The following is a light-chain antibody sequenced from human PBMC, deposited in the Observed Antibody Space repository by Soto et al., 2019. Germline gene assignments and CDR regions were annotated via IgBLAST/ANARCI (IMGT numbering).Light chain of an antibody. CDR3: AAWDDSLHGYV. CDR1: SSNIGINT. V-gene: IGLV1-44*01. J-gene: IGLJ1*01. CDR2: SNN. Sequence: QSVLTQPPSASGTPGQRVTISCSGSSSNIGINTVNWYQQLQGTAPKLLIYSNNQRPSGVPDRFSGSKSGTSASLAISGLQSEDEADYYCAAWDDSLHGYVFGTGTK.